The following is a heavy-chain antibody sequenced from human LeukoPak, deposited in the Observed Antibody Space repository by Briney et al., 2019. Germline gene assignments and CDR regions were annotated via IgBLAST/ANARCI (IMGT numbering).Heavy chain of an antibody. V-gene: IGHV3-74*01. CDR1: GFTFSSYW. CDR3: ASLGYSKGYYYGMDV. J-gene: IGHJ6*02. D-gene: IGHD4-11*01. Sequence: GGSLRLSCAASGFTFSSYWMHWVRQAPGKGLVWVSRINSDGSSTSYADSVKCRFTISRDNAKNTLYLQMNSLRAEDTALYYCASLGYSKGYYYGMDVWGQGTTVTVSS. CDR2: INSDGSST.